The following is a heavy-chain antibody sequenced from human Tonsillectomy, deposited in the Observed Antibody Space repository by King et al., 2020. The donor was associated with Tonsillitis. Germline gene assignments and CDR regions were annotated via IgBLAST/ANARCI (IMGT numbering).Heavy chain of an antibody. J-gene: IGHJ4*02. V-gene: IGHV4-39*01. Sequence: QLQESGPGLVKPSETLSLTCTVSGGSISSSSYYWGWIRQPPGKGLEWIGSIYYSGSTYYNPSLKSRVTISVDTSKNQFSLKLRSVTAADTAVYYCARRYSSGWSQYPFDYWGQGTLVTVSS. CDR2: IYYSGST. D-gene: IGHD6-19*01. CDR3: ARRYSSGWSQYPFDY. CDR1: GGSISSSSYY.